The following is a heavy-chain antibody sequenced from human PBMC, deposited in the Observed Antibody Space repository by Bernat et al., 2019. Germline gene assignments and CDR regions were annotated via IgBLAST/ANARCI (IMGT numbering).Heavy chain of an antibody. J-gene: IGHJ6*02. CDR3: ARDKIGIAAEEDYYYYGMDV. D-gene: IGHD6-13*01. CDR2: ISSSSYI. V-gene: IGHV3-21*01. CDR1: GFTFSSYS. Sequence: EVQLVESGGGLVKPGGSLRLSCAASGFTFSSYSMNWVRQAPGKGLEWVSSISSSSYIYYADSVKGRFTTSRDNAKNSLYLQMNSLRAEDTAVYYCARDKIGIAAEEDYYYYGMDVWGQGTTVTVPS.